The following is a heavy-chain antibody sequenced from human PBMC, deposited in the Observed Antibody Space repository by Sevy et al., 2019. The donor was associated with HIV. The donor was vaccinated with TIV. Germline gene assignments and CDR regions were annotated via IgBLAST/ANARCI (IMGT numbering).Heavy chain of an antibody. D-gene: IGHD3-10*01. CDR2: ISYDGSNK. Sequence: GGSLRLSCAASGFTFSSYGMHWVRQAPGKGLEWVAVISYDGSNKYYADSVKGRFTISRDNSKNTRYVEMNSVRAEDTAVYYGAKDLISTMVQEVIYRAFYYYYYYGMDVWGQGTTVTVSS. CDR3: AKDLISTMVQEVIYRAFYYYYYYGMDV. V-gene: IGHV3-30*18. J-gene: IGHJ6*02. CDR1: GFTFSSYG.